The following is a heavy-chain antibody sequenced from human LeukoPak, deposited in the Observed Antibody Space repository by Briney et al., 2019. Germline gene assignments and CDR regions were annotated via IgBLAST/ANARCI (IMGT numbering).Heavy chain of an antibody. CDR1: GEPFSGYY. CDR3: ARLVPERFFQLNPEGYYDY. D-gene: IGHD3-3*01. CDR2: INRHGNT. J-gene: IGHJ4*02. V-gene: IGHV4-34*01. Sequence: PSETLSLTCAVSGEPFSGYYWGWIRQPPGKGLELIGEINRHGNTDYNPSLKSRVSMSIDTSKNQFSLKLISVTAADTAVYYCARLVPERFFQLNPEGYYDYWAREPWSPSPQ.